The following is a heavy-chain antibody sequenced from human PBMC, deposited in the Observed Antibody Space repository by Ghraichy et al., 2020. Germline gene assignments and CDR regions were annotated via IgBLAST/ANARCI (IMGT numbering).Heavy chain of an antibody. V-gene: IGHV3-53*01. CDR3: ATGGVTPDY. J-gene: IGHJ4*02. CDR1: GFTVSRNY. CDR2: IYSDGRT. D-gene: IGHD3-16*01. Sequence: GGSLRLSCAASGFTVSRNYMNWVRQAPGKGLEWVSVIYSDGRTYYADSVKGRFTISRDSSMKTLYLQMNSLRVEDTAMYYCATGGVTPDYWGQGTLVTVSS.